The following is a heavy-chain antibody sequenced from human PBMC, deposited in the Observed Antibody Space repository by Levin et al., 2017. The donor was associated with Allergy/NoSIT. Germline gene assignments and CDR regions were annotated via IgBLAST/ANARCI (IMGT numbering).Heavy chain of an antibody. J-gene: IGHJ6*04. D-gene: IGHD3-3*01. CDR2: ISYDGNNQ. V-gene: IGHV3-30*18. Sequence: GGSLRLSCAASGFTFSRNAMHWVRQVPGKGLEWVAVISYDGNNQYYADSVKGRFTISRDNSRNTLYLQIDRLRPEDTAVYNCAKDCPDYDFWSAERVYYQYMDVWGRGTTVTVSA. CDR1: GFTFSRNA. CDR3: AKDCPDYDFWSAERVYYQYMDV.